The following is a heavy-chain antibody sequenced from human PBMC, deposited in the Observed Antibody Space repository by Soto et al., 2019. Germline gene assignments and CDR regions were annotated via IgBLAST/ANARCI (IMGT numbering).Heavy chain of an antibody. CDR2: ISYDGSNK. CDR1: GFTFSSYG. Sequence: GGSLRLSCAASGFTFSSYGMHWVRQAPGKGLEWVAVISYDGSNKYYADSVKGRFTISRDNSKNTLYLQMNSLRAEDTAVYYCAKVGHYYDSPRAEYFQHWGQGTLVTVSS. V-gene: IGHV3-30*18. D-gene: IGHD3-22*01. CDR3: AKVGHYYDSPRAEYFQH. J-gene: IGHJ1*01.